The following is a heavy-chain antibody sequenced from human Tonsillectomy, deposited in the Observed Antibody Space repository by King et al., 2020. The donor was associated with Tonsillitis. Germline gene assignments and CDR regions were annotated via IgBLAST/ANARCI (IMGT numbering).Heavy chain of an antibody. CDR2: ISSDGGST. V-gene: IGHV3-64D*06. J-gene: IGHJ4*02. D-gene: IGHD6-19*01. CDR3: VKETSGWYDY. CDR1: GFTFSSYA. Sequence: VQLVESGGGLVQPVGSLRLSCSASGFTFSSYAMHWVRQAPGKGLEYVSAISSDGGSTYYADSVKGRFTISRDNSKNTLFLQMSSLKVEDTAVYYCVKETSGWYDYWGQGTLVTVSS.